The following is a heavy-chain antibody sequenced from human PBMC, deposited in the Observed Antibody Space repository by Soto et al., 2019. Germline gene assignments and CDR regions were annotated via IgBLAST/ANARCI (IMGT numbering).Heavy chain of an antibody. J-gene: IGHJ6*02. D-gene: IGHD2-15*01. CDR1: GDSVSTNRCS. CDR2: IYSSENT. Sequence: PSETLSLTCTGSGDSVSTNRCSWGCIRQSPGKGLEWIVTIYSSENTYYNPSLLSRVTIPVDPSKNQFSLKLSSATAAETAVYYCARGRIVVVVAPTPNYYYGMDVWGQGTTVTVSS. V-gene: IGHV4-39*07. CDR3: ARGRIVVVVAPTPNYYYGMDV.